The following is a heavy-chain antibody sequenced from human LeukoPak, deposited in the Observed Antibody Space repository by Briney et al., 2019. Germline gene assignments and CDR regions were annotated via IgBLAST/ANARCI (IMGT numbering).Heavy chain of an antibody. V-gene: IGHV4-34*01. CDR1: GGSFSGYY. Sequence: PSETLSLTCAVYGGSFSGYYWSWIRQPPGKGLEWIGEINHSGSTNYNPSLKSRVTISVDTSKNQFSLKLSSVTAADTAVYYCARRWAEGGWFDPWGQGTLVTVSS. CDR3: ARRWAEGGWFDP. D-gene: IGHD1-26*01. J-gene: IGHJ5*02. CDR2: INHSGST.